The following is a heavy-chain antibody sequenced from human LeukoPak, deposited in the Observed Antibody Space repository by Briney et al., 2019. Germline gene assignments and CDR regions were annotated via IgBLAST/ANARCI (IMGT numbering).Heavy chain of an antibody. J-gene: IGHJ4*02. V-gene: IGHV3-66*01. D-gene: IGHD6-19*01. CDR3: ARGGSRWYAFDS. CDR1: RFTVSSSY. CDR2: IDSGGYT. Sequence: TGRSLRLSCAASRFTVSSSYMNWVRQAPGEGLEWVSLIDSGGYTYYADSVKVRFTISRDNSKNTLYINMSSLRVAAAAVYYCARGGSRWYAFDSWGQGTLVTVSS.